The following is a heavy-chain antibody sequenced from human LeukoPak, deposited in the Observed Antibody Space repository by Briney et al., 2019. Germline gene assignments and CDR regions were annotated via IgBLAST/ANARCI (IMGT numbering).Heavy chain of an antibody. Sequence: PGGSLRLSCAAPGFTFGSYWMLWVRQAPGKGLVWVSRINSDGSSSTYADSVKGRFTISRDNAKNTLFLQMNSLRAEDTAVYYCARDPTRGYWGQGTLVTVSS. CDR1: GFTFGSYW. J-gene: IGHJ4*02. V-gene: IGHV3-74*01. CDR2: INSDGSSS. CDR3: ARDPTRGY. D-gene: IGHD3-10*01.